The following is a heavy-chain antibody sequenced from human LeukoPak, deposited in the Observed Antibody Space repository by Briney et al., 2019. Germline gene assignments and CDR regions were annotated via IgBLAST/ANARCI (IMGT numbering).Heavy chain of an antibody. D-gene: IGHD3/OR15-3a*01. Sequence: GASVKVSCKASGYTFTSYSMHWVRQAPGQGLEWMGIINPSGGRISYAQKFQGRVTMTRDTSTSTVYMELSSLRSEDTAVYYCAAGLRVGLIDYWGQGTLVTVSS. CDR3: AAGLRVGLIDY. CDR2: INPSGGRI. CDR1: GYTFTSYS. J-gene: IGHJ4*02. V-gene: IGHV1-46*01.